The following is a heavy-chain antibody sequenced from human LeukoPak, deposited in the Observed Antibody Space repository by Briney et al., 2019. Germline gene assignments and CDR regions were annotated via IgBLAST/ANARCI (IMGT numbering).Heavy chain of an antibody. D-gene: IGHD6-13*01. CDR3: GRPLSSTWYVGY. J-gene: IGHJ4*02. CDR1: GHAFIDYY. Sequence: ASVTVSCKASGHAFIDYYMHWVRQAPGQGLEWMGWIDPNSGGTNYAQKFQGRVTMTSDTSINTAYMELTRLRSDDTAVYYCGRPLSSTWYVGYWGQGTLVTVSS. CDR2: IDPNSGGT. V-gene: IGHV1-2*02.